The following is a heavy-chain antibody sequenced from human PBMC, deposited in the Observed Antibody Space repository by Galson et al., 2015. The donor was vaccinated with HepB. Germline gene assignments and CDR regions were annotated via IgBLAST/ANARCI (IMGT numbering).Heavy chain of an antibody. CDR3: ARQTDPYCSGGSCYFLEGWFDP. J-gene: IGHJ5*02. D-gene: IGHD2-15*01. CDR2: IYTSGST. CDR1: GGSISSYY. V-gene: IGHV4-4*07. Sequence: ETLSLTCTVSGGSISSYYWSWIRQPAGKGLEWIGRIYTSGSTNYNPSLKSRVTMSVDTSKNQFSLKLSSVTAADTAVYYCARQTDPYCSGGSCYFLEGWFDPWGQGTLVTVSS.